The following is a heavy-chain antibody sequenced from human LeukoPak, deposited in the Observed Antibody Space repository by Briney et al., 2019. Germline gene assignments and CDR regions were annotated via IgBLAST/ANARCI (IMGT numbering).Heavy chain of an antibody. CDR3: ARSIAYSSSWGYYFDY. J-gene: IGHJ4*01. V-gene: IGHV4-38-2*02. Sequence: SETLSLTCTVSSGSISSGYYWGWIRQPPGKWLEWIGNIYHSGSTYYNPSLKSRVTMSVDTSKNQFSLKLSSVTAADTAVYYCARSIAYSSSWGYYFDYWGQGTLVTVSS. D-gene: IGHD6-13*01. CDR1: SGSISSGYY. CDR2: IYHSGST.